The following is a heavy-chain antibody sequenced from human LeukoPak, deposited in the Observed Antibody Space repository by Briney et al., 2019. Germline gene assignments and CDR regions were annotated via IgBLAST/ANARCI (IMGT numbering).Heavy chain of an antibody. Sequence: PGGSLRLSCAASGFTFSDHYMSWIRQAPGKGLEWVSYISDSSRYTHFADSVKGRFTISRDNAKNSLYLQMNSLRAEDTAVYYCAGLDYGYFHHWGQGTLVTVSS. J-gene: IGHJ1*01. D-gene: IGHD4-17*01. CDR3: AGLDYGYFHH. CDR2: ISDSSRYT. V-gene: IGHV3-11*03. CDR1: GFTFSDHY.